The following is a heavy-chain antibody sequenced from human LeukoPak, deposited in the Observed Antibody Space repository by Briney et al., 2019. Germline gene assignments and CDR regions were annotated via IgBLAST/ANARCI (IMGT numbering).Heavy chain of an antibody. V-gene: IGHV4-39*01. D-gene: IGHD3-16*02. CDR1: GGSISSSSYY. CDR3: ARQFTTYDYVWGSYRYYFDY. J-gene: IGHJ4*02. CDR2: IYYSGST. Sequence: SETLSLTCTVSGGSISSSSYYWGWIRQPPGKGLEWIGSIYYSGSTYYNPSLKSRVTISVDTSKNQFSLKLSSVTAADTAVYYCARQFTTYDYVWGSYRYYFDYWGQGTLVTVSS.